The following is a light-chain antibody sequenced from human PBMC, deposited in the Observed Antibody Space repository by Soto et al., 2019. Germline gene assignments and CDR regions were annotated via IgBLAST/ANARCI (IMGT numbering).Light chain of an antibody. J-gene: IGKJ1*01. CDR3: KQYNSYSLT. CDR2: DAY. CDR1: QRIRSW. Sequence: DIQMTQSPSTLSASLAYKVTITCRSSQRIRSWLAWYQQKPGKGTKILIYDAYSLESGVPSRFSGSGSGTEFTLTISSLQPDDFATYYCKQYNSYSLTFGQGTKADIK. V-gene: IGKV1-5*01.